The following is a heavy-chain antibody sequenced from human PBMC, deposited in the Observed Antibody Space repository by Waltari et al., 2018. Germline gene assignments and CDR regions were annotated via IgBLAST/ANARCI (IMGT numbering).Heavy chain of an antibody. CDR2: INHSGST. J-gene: IGHJ5*02. CDR3: ASRGISSSWYNWFDP. CDR1: GGSFSGYY. D-gene: IGHD6-13*01. V-gene: IGHV4-34*01. Sequence: QVQLQQWGAGRLKPSETLSLTCAVYGGSFSGYYWSWIRQPPGKGLEWIGEINHSGSTSYNPSLKSRVTISVDTSKNQFSLKLSSVTAADTAVYYCASRGISSSWYNWFDPWGQGTLVTVSS.